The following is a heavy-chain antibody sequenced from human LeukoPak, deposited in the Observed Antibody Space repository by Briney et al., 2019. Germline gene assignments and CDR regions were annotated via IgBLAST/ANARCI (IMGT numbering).Heavy chain of an antibody. V-gene: IGHV3-30*02. D-gene: IGHD6-13*01. J-gene: IGHJ4*02. Sequence: GGSLRLSCAASGFTFSSYGMHWVRQAPGKGLEWVAFIRYDGSNKYYADSVKGRFTISRDNSKNTLYLQMNSLRAEDTAVYYCAKRGYSSSWYGKSTSPDYWGQGTLVTVSS. CDR3: AKRGYSSSWYGKSTSPDY. CDR2: IRYDGSNK. CDR1: GFTFSSYG.